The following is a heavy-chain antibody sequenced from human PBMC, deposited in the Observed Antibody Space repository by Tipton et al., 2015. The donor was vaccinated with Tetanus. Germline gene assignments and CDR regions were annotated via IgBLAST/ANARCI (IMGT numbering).Heavy chain of an antibody. V-gene: IGHV4-61*01. D-gene: IGHD2-8*01. Sequence: TLSLTCTVSGGSVSSGSYYWSWIRQPPGKGLEWIGYIYYSGSTNYNPSLKSRVTISVDTSKNQFSLKLSSVTAADTAVYYCARDQYASLYGMDVWGQGTTVTVSS. CDR2: IYYSGST. CDR1: GGSVSSGSYY. J-gene: IGHJ6*02. CDR3: ARDQYASLYGMDV.